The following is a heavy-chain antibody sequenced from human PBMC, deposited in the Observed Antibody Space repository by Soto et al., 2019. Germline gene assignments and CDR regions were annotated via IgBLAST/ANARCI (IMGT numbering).Heavy chain of an antibody. CDR3: AQDVGD. CDR1: GGSFNTYS. J-gene: IGHJ1*01. Sequence: QLQLVQSGTELKKPGSSVKVSCKASGGSFNTYSITWVRQAPGQGPEWMGRIIPMLAITDYAQKFQGRVTITADQSTSTAYMELIRLTSEDTAVYYCAQDVGDLGQGTLVTVSS. D-gene: IGHD1-26*01. CDR2: IIPMLAIT. V-gene: IGHV1-69*04.